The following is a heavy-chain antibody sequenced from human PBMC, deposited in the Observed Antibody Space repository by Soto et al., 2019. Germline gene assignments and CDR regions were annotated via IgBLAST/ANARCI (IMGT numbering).Heavy chain of an antibody. CDR3: ARGSSNWAYYFDF. D-gene: IGHD6-13*01. V-gene: IGHV3-48*02. Sequence: EVHLVESGGGLVQPGGSLRLSCAASGFTFSSYSLNWVRQAPGKGLEWVSYITSSGTTVYYADSVRGRFTISRDNAKNSLFLQMNSLRDDDKAVYYCARGSSNWAYYFDFWGQGNMVTVSS. CDR1: GFTFSSYS. J-gene: IGHJ4*02. CDR2: ITSSGTTV.